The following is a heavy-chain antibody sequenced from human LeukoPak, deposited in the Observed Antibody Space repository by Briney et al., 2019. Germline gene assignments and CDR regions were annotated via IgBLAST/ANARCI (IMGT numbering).Heavy chain of an antibody. D-gene: IGHD6-13*01. CDR1: GFTFSSYA. CDR2: ISGSGGNT. Sequence: PGGSLRLSCAASGFTFSSYAMTWVRQAPGKGLEWVSGISGSGGNTYYADSVKGRFTISRDNSKSTLYLQMNNLGAEDTALYYCAKCMAEPGTCYFDNWGQGTLVTVSS. J-gene: IGHJ4*03. CDR3: AKCMAEPGTCYFDN. V-gene: IGHV3-23*01.